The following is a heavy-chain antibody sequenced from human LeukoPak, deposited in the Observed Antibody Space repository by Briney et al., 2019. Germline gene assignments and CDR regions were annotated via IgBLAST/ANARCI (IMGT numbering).Heavy chain of an antibody. J-gene: IGHJ5*02. D-gene: IGHD6-13*01. CDR2: IYYSGST. CDR3: AKGYSSSWYLNWFDP. Sequence: SETLSLTCTVSGGSISSYYWSWIRQPAGKGLEWIGYIYYSGSTNYNPSLKSRVTISVDTSKNQFSLKLSSVTAADTAVYYCAKGYSSSWYLNWFDPWGQGTLVTVSS. V-gene: IGHV4-59*08. CDR1: GGSISSYY.